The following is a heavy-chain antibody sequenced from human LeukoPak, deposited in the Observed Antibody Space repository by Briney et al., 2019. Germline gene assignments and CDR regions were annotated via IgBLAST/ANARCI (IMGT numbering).Heavy chain of an antibody. Sequence: GRSLRLSCTTCGFSFGDYAMSWVRQAPGKGLEWVGFIRSKAYGGTTEYAASVKGRFTISRDDSKSIAYLQMNSLKTEDTAVYYCTRNWDDSGGFYPYYFDYWGQGTLVTVSS. CDR1: GFSFGDYA. CDR3: TRNWDDSGGFYPYYFDY. V-gene: IGHV3-49*04. D-gene: IGHD3-22*01. CDR2: IRSKAYGGTT. J-gene: IGHJ4*02.